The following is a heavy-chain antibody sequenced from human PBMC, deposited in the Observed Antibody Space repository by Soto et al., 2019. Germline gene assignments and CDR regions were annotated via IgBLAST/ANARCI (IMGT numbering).Heavy chain of an antibody. J-gene: IGHJ6*03. Sequence: GGSLRLSCAAPGFTLSSNYMSWVRQAPGKGLEWVSVIYSGGSTYYADSVKGRFNISRNNSKNTLYIQMNSLSAEDTAVYYCAREVGELLLFKPYYYYMDVWGKGTTVTVSS. D-gene: IGHD3-16*02. CDR3: AREVGELLLFKPYYYYMDV. CDR1: GFTLSSNY. CDR2: IYSGGST. V-gene: IGHV3-66*01.